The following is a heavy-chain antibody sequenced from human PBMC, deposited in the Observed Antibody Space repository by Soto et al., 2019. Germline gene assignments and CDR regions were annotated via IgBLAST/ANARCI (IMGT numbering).Heavy chain of an antibody. CDR1: GGSISSYY. D-gene: IGHD6-13*01. V-gene: IGHV4-59*01. CDR3: ARVAIAAAGTAFRWFDP. J-gene: IGHJ5*02. Sequence: QVQLQESGPGLVKPSETLSLTCTVSGGSISSYYWSWIRQPPGKGLEWSGYIYYSGSTNYNPSLKSRVTISVDTSKTQFSLKLSSVTAADTAVYYCARVAIAAAGTAFRWFDPWGQGTLVTVSS. CDR2: IYYSGST.